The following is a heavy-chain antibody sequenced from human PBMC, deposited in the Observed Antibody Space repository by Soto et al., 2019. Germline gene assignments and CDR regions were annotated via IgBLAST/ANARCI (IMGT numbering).Heavy chain of an antibody. J-gene: IGHJ5*02. Sequence: GGSLRLSCAASGFTFSSYGMHWVRQAPGKGLEWVAVIWYDGSNKYYADSVKGRFTISRDNSKNTLYLQMNSLRAEDTAVYYCARDLGDYIWGSYRSNWFDPWGQGTLVTVSS. CDR3: ARDLGDYIWGSYRSNWFDP. CDR1: GFTFSSYG. D-gene: IGHD3-16*02. CDR2: IWYDGSNK. V-gene: IGHV3-33*01.